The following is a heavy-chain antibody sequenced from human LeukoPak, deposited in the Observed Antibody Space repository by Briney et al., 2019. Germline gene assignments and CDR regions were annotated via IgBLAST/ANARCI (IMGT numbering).Heavy chain of an antibody. D-gene: IGHD4-17*01. Sequence: GRSLRLSCAASGFTFSSYSMNWVRQAPGKGLEWVSSISSSSSYIYYADSVKGRFTISRDNSKNTLFLQMNNMRAEDTAVYYCARDPNGDYVGAFEMWGPGTKVTVS. CDR1: GFTFSSYS. CDR3: ARDPNGDYVGAFEM. CDR2: ISSSSSYI. J-gene: IGHJ3*02. V-gene: IGHV3-21*04.